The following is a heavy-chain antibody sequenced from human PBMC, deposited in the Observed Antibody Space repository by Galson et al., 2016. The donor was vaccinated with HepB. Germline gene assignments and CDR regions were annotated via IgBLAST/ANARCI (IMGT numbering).Heavy chain of an antibody. V-gene: IGHV1-69*08. CDR2: IIPILDTT. Sequence: SCKASGGTFSSYSLSWVREAPGQGLEWMGAIIPILDTTKSAQRFQDRLTLTADKSTNTAYMELSSLTSEDTAVYYCARYLGTLIVFDPWGQGTLVTVSS. CDR3: ARYLGTLIVFDP. J-gene: IGHJ5*02. D-gene: IGHD1-14*01. CDR1: GGTFSSYS.